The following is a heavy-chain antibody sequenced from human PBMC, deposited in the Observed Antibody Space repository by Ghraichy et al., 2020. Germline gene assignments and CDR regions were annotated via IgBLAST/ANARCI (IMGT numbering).Heavy chain of an antibody. J-gene: IGHJ5*02. CDR1: NDSIGEYF. V-gene: IGHV4-4*07. Sequence: SVTLSLTCNVSNDSIGEYFWSWIRQPAGKGLEWIGRIDRSGSTTYDPSLKSRVSMSVDTSNNHFSLKLTSMTAADTAVYYCARDVDLTHAFSWFDPWGQGTLVTVSS. CDR2: IDRSGST. D-gene: IGHD3-9*01. CDR3: ARDVDLTHAFSWFDP.